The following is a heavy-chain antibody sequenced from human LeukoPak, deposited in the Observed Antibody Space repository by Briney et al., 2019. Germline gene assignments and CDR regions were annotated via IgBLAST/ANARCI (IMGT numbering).Heavy chain of an antibody. D-gene: IGHD3-10*01. V-gene: IGHV3-30-3*01. CDR3: VTMVRRVTDY. J-gene: IGHJ4*02. CDR1: GFTFSSYA. Sequence: GGSLRLSCAASGFTFSSYAMHWVRQAPGKGLEWVAVISYDGSNKYYADSVKGRFTISRDDSKNTLYLQMNSLRAEDTAVYYCVTMVRRVTDYWGQGTLVTVSS. CDR2: ISYDGSNK.